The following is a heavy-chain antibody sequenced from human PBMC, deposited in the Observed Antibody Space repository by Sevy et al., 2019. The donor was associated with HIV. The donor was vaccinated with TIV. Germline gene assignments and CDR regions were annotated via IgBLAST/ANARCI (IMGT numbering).Heavy chain of an antibody. CDR1: GYTFTSYG. Sequence: ASVKVSCKASGYTFTSYGISWVRQAPGQGLEWMGWISAYNGNTNYAQKLQGRVTMTTDTSTSTAYMELRSLRSDDTAVYYCARVRSGWNYYYYYYMDVWGKGTTVTVSS. D-gene: IGHD6-19*01. J-gene: IGHJ6*03. CDR2: ISAYNGNT. CDR3: ARVRSGWNYYYYYYMDV. V-gene: IGHV1-18*01.